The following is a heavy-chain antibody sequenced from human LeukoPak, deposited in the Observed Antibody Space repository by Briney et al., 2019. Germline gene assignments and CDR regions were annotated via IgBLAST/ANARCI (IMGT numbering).Heavy chain of an antibody. CDR3: ARDPLLGGWFDP. CDR2: IYYSGST. V-gene: IGHV4-59*01. D-gene: IGHD2-15*01. Sequence: PSETLSLTCTVSGGSISSYDFSWIRQPPGKGLEWIGYIYYSGSTNYNPSLKSRVTILVDTSKNQFSLKLSSVTAADTAVYYCARDPLLGGWFDPWGQGTLVTVSS. CDR1: GGSISSYD. J-gene: IGHJ5*02.